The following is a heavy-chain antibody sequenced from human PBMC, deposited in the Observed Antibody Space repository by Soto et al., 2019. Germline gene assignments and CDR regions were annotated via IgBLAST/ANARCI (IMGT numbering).Heavy chain of an antibody. D-gene: IGHD2-2*02. V-gene: IGHV1-18*04. Sequence: QDQLVQSGAEVKKPGASLKISCEASGYTFTSHGISWVRQAPGQGLEWLGWISTYNSRTHYAQKVQGRVTMTTDTSTSTAYLDLRSLTFDDTAVYYCARARYCASPSCYKHYYYGMDTWGQGTTVTVSS. CDR3: ARARYCASPSCYKHYYYGMDT. CDR1: GYTFTSHG. J-gene: IGHJ6*02. CDR2: ISTYNSRT.